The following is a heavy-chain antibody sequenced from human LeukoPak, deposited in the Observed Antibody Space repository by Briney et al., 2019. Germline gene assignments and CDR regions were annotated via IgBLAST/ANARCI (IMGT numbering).Heavy chain of an antibody. J-gene: IGHJ4*02. CDR3: ARHPDPIAVAGPSTGY. D-gene: IGHD6-19*01. Sequence: KSSETLSLTCAVYGGSYSGYYWSWIRQPPGKGLEWIGEINHSGSTNYNPSLKSRVTISVDTSKNQFSLKLSSVTAADTAVYYCARHPDPIAVAGPSTGYWGQGTLVTVSS. V-gene: IGHV4-34*01. CDR1: GGSYSGYY. CDR2: INHSGST.